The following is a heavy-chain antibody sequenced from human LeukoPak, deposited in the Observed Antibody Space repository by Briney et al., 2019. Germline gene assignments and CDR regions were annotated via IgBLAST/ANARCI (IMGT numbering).Heavy chain of an antibody. CDR2: INHNGST. CDR1: VGSFREYY. D-gene: IGHD2/OR15-2a*01. V-gene: IGHV4-34*01. CDR3: ARRITVFYWFDP. J-gene: IGHJ5*02. Sequence: SETLSLTRAVYVGSFREYYWSWIPQPPGKGLEWIGEINHNGSTNYNPYLKSRVTISLDTSKNQFSLKLSSVTAADTAVYYCARRITVFYWFDPWDQGTLVTVSS.